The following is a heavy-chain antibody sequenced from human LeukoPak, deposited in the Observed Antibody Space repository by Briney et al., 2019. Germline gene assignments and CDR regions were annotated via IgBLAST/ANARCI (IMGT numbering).Heavy chain of an antibody. J-gene: IGHJ3*02. CDR3: ARDRRGGVVVTAIQAFDI. Sequence: SETLSLTCTVSGGSISSGSYYWSWIRQPPGKGLEWIGYIYYSGSTNYNPSLKSRVTISVDTSKNQFSLKLSSVTAADTAVYYCARDRRGGVVVTAIQAFDIWGQGTMVTVSS. CDR2: IYYSGST. CDR1: GGSISSGSYY. D-gene: IGHD2-21*02. V-gene: IGHV4-61*01.